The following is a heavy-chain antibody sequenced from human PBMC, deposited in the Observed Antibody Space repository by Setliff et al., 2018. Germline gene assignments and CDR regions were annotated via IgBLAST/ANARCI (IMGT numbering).Heavy chain of an antibody. J-gene: IGHJ4*02. CDR3: VKDRPQGVNGRSLDY. V-gene: IGHV3-23*01. Sequence: GGSLRLSCAASGFTFNTYAMSWVRQPPGKGLEWVSSISDTALGIYYADSVRGRFTIPRDNSKKTLYLQMNSLRAEDTAVYYCVKDRPQGVNGRSLDYWGRGALVTVSS. CDR1: GFTFNTYA. CDR2: ISDTALGI. D-gene: IGHD3-10*01.